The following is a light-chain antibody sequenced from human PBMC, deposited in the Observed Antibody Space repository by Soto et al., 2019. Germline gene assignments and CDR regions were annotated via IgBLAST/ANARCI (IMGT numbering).Light chain of an antibody. CDR1: SSDVGGYNY. J-gene: IGLJ1*01. CDR3: YSYTTSSTYV. CDR2: DVS. V-gene: IGLV2-14*01. Sequence: QSALTQPASVYGSPGQSITISCTGTSSDVGGYNYVSWYQQHPAKVPKLMIYDVSNRPSGVSDRFSGSKSGNTASLTISGLQAEDEADYYCYSYTTSSTYVFGTGTKVTVL.